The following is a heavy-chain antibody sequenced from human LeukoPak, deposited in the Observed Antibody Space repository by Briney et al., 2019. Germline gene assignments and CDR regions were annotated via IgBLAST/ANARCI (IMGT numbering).Heavy chain of an antibody. V-gene: IGHV1-46*01. CDR1: AYTFSTYY. J-gene: IGHJ6*03. Sequence: ASVKVSCKASAYTFSTYYLHWVRHGPGQGLERVGMVNPSDGSTSYAQKFQGRVTMTRDKSTSTVYMGLRSLRSGDTAVYCCARVHARDYYYYYYMDVWGKGTTVTVSS. CDR3: ARVHARDYYYYYYMDV. CDR2: VNPSDGST.